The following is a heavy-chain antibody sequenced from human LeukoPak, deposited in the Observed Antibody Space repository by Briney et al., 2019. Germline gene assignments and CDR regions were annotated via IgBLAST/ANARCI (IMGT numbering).Heavy chain of an antibody. J-gene: IGHJ3*01. CDR1: GGSMTTHL. D-gene: IGHD5-12*01. CDR3: ARDRAGYSGYEGDPFDV. CDR2: IYTSGST. Sequence: SETLSLTCTVSGGSMTTHLWSWIRQPAGKGPEWIGRIYTSGSTNYNPSLQSRVTMSVDTSKNQFSLKLSSVTAADTAMYYCARDRAGYSGYEGDPFDVWGQGTMVTVSS. V-gene: IGHV4-4*07.